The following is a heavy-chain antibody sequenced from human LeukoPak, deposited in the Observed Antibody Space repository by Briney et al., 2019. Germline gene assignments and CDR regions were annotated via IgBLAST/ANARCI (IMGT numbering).Heavy chain of an antibody. CDR2: ISADGTTT. V-gene: IGHV3-74*01. CDR3: ARGLAGAYRIMDV. Sequence: GGTLRLSRVASGFTFNTYWIHWVRQGPGKGLVWVSLISADGTTTNYADSVQGRFTVSRDNAKNTLYLQMNSLRAEDAAVYYCARGLAGAYRIMDVWGQGTTVTVS. CDR1: GFTFNTYW. J-gene: IGHJ6*02. D-gene: IGHD6-19*01.